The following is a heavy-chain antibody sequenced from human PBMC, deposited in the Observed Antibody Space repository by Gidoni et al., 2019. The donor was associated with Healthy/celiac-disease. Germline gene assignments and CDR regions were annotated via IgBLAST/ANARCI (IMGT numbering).Heavy chain of an antibody. CDR2: ISGSGGST. CDR3: AKGGHIVAKMDV. Sequence: EVQLLESGGGLVQPGGSLRLSCAASGFTFSSYAMGWVRQAPGKGLGWVSAISGSGGSTYYADSVKGRFTISRDNSKNTLYLQMNSLRAEDTAVYYCAKGGHIVAKMDVWGQGTTVTVSS. J-gene: IGHJ6*02. D-gene: IGHD2-21*01. V-gene: IGHV3-23*01. CDR1: GFTFSSYA.